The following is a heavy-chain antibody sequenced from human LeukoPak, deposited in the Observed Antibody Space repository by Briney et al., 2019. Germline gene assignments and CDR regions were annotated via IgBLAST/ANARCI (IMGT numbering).Heavy chain of an antibody. J-gene: IGHJ4*02. Sequence: ASVKVSCKASGGTFSSYTISWVRQAPGQGLEWMGRIIPILGIANYAQKFQGRVTITADKSTSTAYMELSSLRSEDTAVYYCARGVVPAAIGYFDYWGQGTLVTVSS. CDR3: ARGVVPAAIGYFDY. CDR2: IIPILGIA. V-gene: IGHV1-69*02. CDR1: GGTFSSYT. D-gene: IGHD2-2*01.